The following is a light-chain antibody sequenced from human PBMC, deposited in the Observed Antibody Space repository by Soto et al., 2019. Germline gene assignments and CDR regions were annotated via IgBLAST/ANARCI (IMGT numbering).Light chain of an antibody. J-gene: IGKJ2*01. CDR3: QQYDT. CDR1: QSLLHITGETF. V-gene: IGKV2-29*01. CDR2: EVS. Sequence: DVVMTQTPLSLSVAPGQPASISCKSSQSLLHITGETFLFWYLQKPGQSPQLLIYEVSTRVSGVPDRFTGSGSGTDFTLTISRLEPEDFAVYYCQQYDTFGQGTKVDIK.